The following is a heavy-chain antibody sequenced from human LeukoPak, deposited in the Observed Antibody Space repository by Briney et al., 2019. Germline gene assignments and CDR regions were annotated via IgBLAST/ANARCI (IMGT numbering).Heavy chain of an antibody. D-gene: IGHD1-1*01. CDR2: ISTVNGNS. V-gene: IGHV1-18*01. Sequence: GASVKVSCKASGYTFTSYGISWVRQAPGQGPEWMGWISTVNGNSRYAQNFQGRVTLTTDTSTNTAHLELTSLRSDDTAIYYCARVRDSDNWWGAFDIWGQGTMVTVSS. J-gene: IGHJ3*02. CDR3: ARVRDSDNWWGAFDI. CDR1: GYTFTSYG.